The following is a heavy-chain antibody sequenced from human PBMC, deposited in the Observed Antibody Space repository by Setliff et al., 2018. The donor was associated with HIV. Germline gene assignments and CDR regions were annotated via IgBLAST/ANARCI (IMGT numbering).Heavy chain of an antibody. Sequence: PSETLSLTCAVSGGSISSSNWWSWVRQPPGKGLEWIGEIYHGVSTNYNPSLKSRVTISVDKSKNQFSLKLSSVTAADTAVYYCARETREAVAGSNYYYYYGLDVWGQGTTVTVS. CDR2: IYHGVST. V-gene: IGHV4-4*02. J-gene: IGHJ6*02. CDR1: GGSISSSNW. CDR3: ARETREAVAGSNYYYYYGLDV. D-gene: IGHD6-19*01.